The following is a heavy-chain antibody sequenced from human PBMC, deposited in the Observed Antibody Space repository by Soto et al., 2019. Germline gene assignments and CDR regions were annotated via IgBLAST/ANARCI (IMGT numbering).Heavy chain of an antibody. CDR3: ARGSFSSSSSWFDP. D-gene: IGHD6-6*01. J-gene: IGHJ5*02. V-gene: IGHV4-31*03. Sequence: QVQLQESGPGLVKPSQTLSLTCTVSGGSISSGGYYWSWIRQHPAKGLEWIGYIYYSGRTYYNPSLHSRVSIAVDTTENQFSLKLTSVTAADTSVYYCARGSFSSSSSWFDPWGRGTLVTVSS. CDR1: GGSISSGGYY. CDR2: IYYSGRT.